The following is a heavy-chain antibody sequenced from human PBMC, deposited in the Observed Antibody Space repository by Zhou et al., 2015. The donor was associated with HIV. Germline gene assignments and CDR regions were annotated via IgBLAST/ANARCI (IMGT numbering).Heavy chain of an antibody. CDR2: IRSKAYGGTT. CDR1: GFTFGDYA. CDR3: TREGGLSTPFDY. D-gene: IGHD3-16*01. J-gene: IGHJ4*02. V-gene: IGHV3-49*03. Sequence: EVQLVESGGGLVQPGRSLRLSCTASGFTFGDYAMSWFRQAPGKGLEWVGFIRSKAYGGTTEYAASVKGRFTISRDDSKSIAYLQMNSLKTEDTAVYYCTREGGLSTPFDYWAREPWSPSPQ.